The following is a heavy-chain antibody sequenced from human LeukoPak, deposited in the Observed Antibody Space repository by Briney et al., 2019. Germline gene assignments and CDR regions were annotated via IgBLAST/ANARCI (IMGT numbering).Heavy chain of an antibody. CDR3: ARVASSSWQKNPFDY. V-gene: IGHV3-23*01. CDR2: ISASGGST. J-gene: IGHJ4*02. D-gene: IGHD6-13*01. Sequence: GGSLRLSCAASGFTFSDYGLTWVRQAPGKGLEWVSGISASGGSTYYADSVKGRFTISRDNAKNSLYLQMNSLRAEDTALYYCARVASSSWQKNPFDYWGQGTLVTVSS. CDR1: GFTFSDYG.